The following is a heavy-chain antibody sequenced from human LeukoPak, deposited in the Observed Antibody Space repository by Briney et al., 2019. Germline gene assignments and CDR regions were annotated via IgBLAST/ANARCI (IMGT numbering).Heavy chain of an antibody. CDR2: IMEDGREK. V-gene: IGHV3-7*01. CDR3: ARDQRYGSLDR. Sequence: GGSLRLSCAASGFTFSRYWMSWVRQAPGKGLEWVANIMEDGREKDYVDSVKGRFTISRDNVKMSLYLQMHSLRVEDTAIYYCARDQRYGSLDRWGQGTVVTVSS. D-gene: IGHD4-17*01. J-gene: IGHJ5*02. CDR1: GFTFSRYW.